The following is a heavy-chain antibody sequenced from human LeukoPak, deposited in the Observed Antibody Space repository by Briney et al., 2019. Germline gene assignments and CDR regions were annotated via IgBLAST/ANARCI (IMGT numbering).Heavy chain of an antibody. V-gene: IGHV4-39*07. Sequence: SETLSLTCTVSGGSISSSPYYWGWIRQPPGKGLEWIGSIYYSGTTHYNPSLESRVTISVDTSKNQFSLKLASVTAADTAIYYCAKGAGGFGYYNWFDPWGQGTLVTVSS. J-gene: IGHJ5*02. CDR2: IYYSGTT. CDR3: AKGAGGFGYYNWFDP. CDR1: GGSISSSPYY. D-gene: IGHD5-18*01.